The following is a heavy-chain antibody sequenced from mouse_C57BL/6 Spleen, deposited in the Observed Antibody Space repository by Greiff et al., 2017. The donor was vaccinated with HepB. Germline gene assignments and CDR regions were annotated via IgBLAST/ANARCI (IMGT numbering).Heavy chain of an antibody. V-gene: IGHV5-16*01. Sequence: EVKLVESEGGLVQPGSSMKLSCTASGFTFSDYYMAWVRQVPEKGLEWVANINYDGSSTYYLDSLKSRFIISRDNAKNILYLQMSSLKSEDTATYYCAREDEYYFDYWGQGTTLTVSS. CDR3: AREDEYYFDY. CDR1: GFTFSDYY. CDR2: INYDGSST. J-gene: IGHJ2*01.